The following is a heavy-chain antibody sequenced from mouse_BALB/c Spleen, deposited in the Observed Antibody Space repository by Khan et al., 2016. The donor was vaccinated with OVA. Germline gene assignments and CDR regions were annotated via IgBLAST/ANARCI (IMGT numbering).Heavy chain of an antibody. CDR3: TREAYRYDEYYFDY. CDR2: ISSGGST. D-gene: IGHD2-14*01. V-gene: IGHV5-6-5*01. CDR1: GFTFSSFV. J-gene: IGHJ2*01. Sequence: DVQLVESGGGTVKPGGSLKLSCAVSGFTFSSFVMSWVRQTPEKRLEWVASISSGGSTYYPDSVKGRFTISRDNARNIVYLQMSSLRSEDMSIYYCTREAYRYDEYYFDYWGQGTTRIVSS.